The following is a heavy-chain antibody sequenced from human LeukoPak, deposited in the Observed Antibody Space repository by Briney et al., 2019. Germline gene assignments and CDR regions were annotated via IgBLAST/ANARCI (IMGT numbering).Heavy chain of an antibody. CDR3: ARERYDYVWGSYRHAYFDY. CDR1: GGSISSGGYY. Sequence: SETLSLTYTVSGGSISSGGYYWSWIRQHPGKGLEWIGYIYYSGSTYYNPSLKSRVTISVDTSKNQFSLKLSSVTAADTAVYYCARERYDYVWGSYRHAYFDYWGQGTLVTVSS. J-gene: IGHJ4*02. V-gene: IGHV4-31*03. D-gene: IGHD3-16*02. CDR2: IYYSGST.